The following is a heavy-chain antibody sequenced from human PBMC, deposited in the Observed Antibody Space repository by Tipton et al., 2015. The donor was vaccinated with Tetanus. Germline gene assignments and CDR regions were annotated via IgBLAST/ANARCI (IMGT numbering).Heavy chain of an antibody. CDR3: ARQADNWFDP. CDR2: FYYNGNT. V-gene: IGHV4-39*01. Sequence: TLSLTCSVSGGSLFSGSFYWAWVRQPPGKGLEWIGNFYYNGNTYYLSSLESRVTISTDTSKNQVSLSLRSVTAADTAVYYCARQADNWFDPWGPGPRVTVSS. J-gene: IGHJ5*02. D-gene: IGHD2-15*01. CDR1: GGSLFSGSFY.